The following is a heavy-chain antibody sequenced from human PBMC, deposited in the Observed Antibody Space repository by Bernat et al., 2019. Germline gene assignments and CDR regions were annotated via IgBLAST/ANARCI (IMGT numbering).Heavy chain of an antibody. V-gene: IGHV4-31*03. D-gene: IGHD3-3*01. J-gene: IGHJ5*02. CDR3: ARVTNDFWSGLGGSNWFDP. CDR2: IYYSGST. Sequence: QVQLQESGPGLVKPSQTLSLTCTVSGGSISSGGYYWSWIRQHPGKGLEWIGYIYYSGSTYYNPSLKSRVTISVDTSKNQFSLKLSSVTAADTAVYYCARVTNDFWSGLGGSNWFDPWGQGTLVTVSS. CDR1: GGSISSGGYY.